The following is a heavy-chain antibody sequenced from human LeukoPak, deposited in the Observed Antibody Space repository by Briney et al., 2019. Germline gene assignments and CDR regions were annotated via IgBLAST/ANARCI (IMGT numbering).Heavy chain of an antibody. Sequence: SETLSLTCTVSGASISSSNYFWGWIRQTPGKGLEWIGSIYYSGTTYYNPSLQSRVTISVDTSKNQFSLKMSSVTAADTAVHYCARPRSGSIKSAFDIWGQGTMVTVSS. CDR2: IYYSGTT. CDR1: GASISSSNYF. D-gene: IGHD1-26*01. J-gene: IGHJ3*02. V-gene: IGHV4-39*01. CDR3: ARPRSGSIKSAFDI.